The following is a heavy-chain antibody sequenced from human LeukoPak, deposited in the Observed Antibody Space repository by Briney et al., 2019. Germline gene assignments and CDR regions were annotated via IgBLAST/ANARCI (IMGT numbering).Heavy chain of an antibody. Sequence: GGSLRLSCAASGFTFSSYEMNWVRQAPGKGLEWVSYISSSGSTIYYADSVKGRFTISRDNAKNSLYLQMNSLRAKDTAVYYCARATAGFLEWLSLDYWGQGTLVTVSS. CDR2: ISSSGSTI. CDR3: ARATAGFLEWLSLDY. J-gene: IGHJ4*02. V-gene: IGHV3-48*03. D-gene: IGHD3-3*01. CDR1: GFTFSSYE.